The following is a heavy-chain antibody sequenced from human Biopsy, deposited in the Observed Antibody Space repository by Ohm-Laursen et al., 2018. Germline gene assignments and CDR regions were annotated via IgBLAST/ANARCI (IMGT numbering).Heavy chain of an antibody. CDR1: GYSFNNYG. CDR2: IDPDGGRT. CDR3: ARDPYCSGGNCYSPLDH. J-gene: IGHJ4*02. V-gene: IGHV1-2*02. D-gene: IGHD2-15*01. Sequence: GASVKVSCKASGYSFNNYGINWVRQAPGQGLEWMGWIDPDGGRTSFGQNFQGRVTMTSDTSTGTAYLELTRLRSDDTAVYYCARDPYCSGGNCYSPLDHWGQGTLVTVSS.